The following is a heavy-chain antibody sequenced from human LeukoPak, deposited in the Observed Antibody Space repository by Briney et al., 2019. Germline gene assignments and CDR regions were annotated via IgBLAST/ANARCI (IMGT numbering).Heavy chain of an antibody. V-gene: IGHV1-2*02. D-gene: IGHD3-3*01. CDR1: GYTFTGYY. CDR3: ARGDFWSGYYHGMDV. J-gene: IGHJ6*02. Sequence: ASVKVSCKASGYTFTGYYMHWVRQAPGQGLGWMGWINPNSGGTNYAQKFQGRVTMTRDTSISTAYMELSRLRSDDTAVYYCARGDFWSGYYHGMDVWGQGTTVTVSS. CDR2: INPNSGGT.